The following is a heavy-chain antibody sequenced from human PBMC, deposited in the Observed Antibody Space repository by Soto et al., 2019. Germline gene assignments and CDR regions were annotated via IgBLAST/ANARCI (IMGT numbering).Heavy chain of an antibody. CDR2: INAGEGYT. D-gene: IGHD6-25*01. Sequence: QVHLVQSGAEVKNPGASVRVSCKASGITYSTYAIHWVRQAPGQGLEWMGWINAGEGYTRYSQDFQGRVTLTTVTSASTTYMDLSKLTFADTGVYYCARAISGYVTWGQGTQVTVSS. J-gene: IGHJ5*02. V-gene: IGHV1-3*01. CDR3: ARAISGYVT. CDR1: GITYSTYA.